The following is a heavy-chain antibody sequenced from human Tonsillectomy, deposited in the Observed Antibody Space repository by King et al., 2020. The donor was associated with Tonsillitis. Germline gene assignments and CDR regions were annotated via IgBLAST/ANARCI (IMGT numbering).Heavy chain of an antibody. D-gene: IGHD6-13*01. J-gene: IGHJ4*02. V-gene: IGHV3-30*02. CDR2: IQYDGSNK. Sequence: QLVQSGGGVVQPGGSLRLSCAASGFTFSSYAIHWVRKAPGKGLAWVAFIQYDGSNKYYADSVKGRFTSSRDNSMNTLYLQMNSLRAEDTSVYYCAKDALPYSSSWYHVDYWGQGTLVTVSS. CDR3: AKDALPYSSSWYHVDY. CDR1: GFTFSSYA.